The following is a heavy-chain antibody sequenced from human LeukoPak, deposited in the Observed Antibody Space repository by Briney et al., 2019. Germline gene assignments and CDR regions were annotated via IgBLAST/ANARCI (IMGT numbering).Heavy chain of an antibody. CDR1: GGTFSSYA. CDR2: IIPIFGTA. J-gene: IGHJ6*03. D-gene: IGHD6-6*01. Sequence: GASVNLSCKASGGTFSSYAFSWVRQAPGPGLGWMGGIIPIFGTANYAQKFQGRVTITTDESTSTAYMELSSLRSEDTAVYYCASSSIAASFDVYYYYMDVWGKGTTVTVSS. V-gene: IGHV1-69*05. CDR3: ASSSIAASFDVYYYYMDV.